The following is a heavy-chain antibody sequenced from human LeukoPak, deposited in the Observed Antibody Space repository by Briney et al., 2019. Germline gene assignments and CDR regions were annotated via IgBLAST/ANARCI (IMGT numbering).Heavy chain of an antibody. D-gene: IGHD6-13*01. CDR1: GFTFSSHG. Sequence: GGSLRLSCAASGFTFSSHGMHWVRQAPGKGLEWVAVIWYDGSNKYYADSVKGRFTISRDNSKNTLYLQMSSLRAEDTAVYFCVKDRVSISSSGYFDYWGQGTLVTVSS. CDR3: VKDRVSISSSGYFDY. V-gene: IGHV3-30*02. CDR2: IWYDGSNK. J-gene: IGHJ4*02.